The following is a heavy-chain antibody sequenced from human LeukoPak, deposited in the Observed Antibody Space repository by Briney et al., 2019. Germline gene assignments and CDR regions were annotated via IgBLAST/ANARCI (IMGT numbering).Heavy chain of an antibody. J-gene: IGHJ4*02. Sequence: GGSLRLSCAASGFSFSDSGIHWVRQAPGKGLEWVSFIQSDGSEIFYADSVKGRFTISRDNSKNTVFLQMNSLRAEDTAVYYCAKEIKLMPFDCWGQGALVAVTS. CDR2: IQSDGSEI. CDR3: AKEIKLMPFDC. CDR1: GFSFSDSG. D-gene: IGHD2-2*01. V-gene: IGHV3-30*02.